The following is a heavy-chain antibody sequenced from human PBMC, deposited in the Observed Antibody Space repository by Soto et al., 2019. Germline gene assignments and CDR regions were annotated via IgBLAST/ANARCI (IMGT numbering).Heavy chain of an antibody. CDR3: ARGRHILTGYYRDLNYGMDV. D-gene: IGHD3-9*01. CDR2: ISHDGSKT. Sequence: GGSLRLSCAASGFTFNSYGIHWVRQAPGKGLEWVAVISHDGSKTNYADSVKGRFTISRDNSKDTVYLQMNSLRAEDTAVYYCARGRHILTGYYRDLNYGMDVWGQGTTVTVSS. CDR1: GFTFNSYG. J-gene: IGHJ6*02. V-gene: IGHV3-30*03.